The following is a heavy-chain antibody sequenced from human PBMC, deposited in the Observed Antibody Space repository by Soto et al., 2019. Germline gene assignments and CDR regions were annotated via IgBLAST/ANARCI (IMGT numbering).Heavy chain of an antibody. V-gene: IGHV4-30-4*08. Sequence: QVQLQESGPGLVKPSQTLSLTCTVSDGSISSGDYYWSWIRQPPGKGLEWIGYIYYSGSTYYNPSLKSRVTISVDTSKNQFSLKLSSVTAADTAVYYCARDVVPAAIRYYYYYYGMDVWGQGTTVTVSS. CDR2: IYYSGST. CDR1: DGSISSGDYY. CDR3: ARDVVPAAIRYYYYYYGMDV. D-gene: IGHD2-2*02. J-gene: IGHJ6*02.